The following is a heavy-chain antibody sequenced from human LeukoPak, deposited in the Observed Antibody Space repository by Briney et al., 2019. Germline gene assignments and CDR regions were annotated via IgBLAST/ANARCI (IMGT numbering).Heavy chain of an antibody. CDR3: ARDRHSSGWYGGAYNWFDP. V-gene: IGHV4-4*07. D-gene: IGHD6-19*01. CDR1: GGSISSYY. J-gene: IGHJ5*02. CDR2: IYTSGST. Sequence: TSETLSLTCTVSGGSISSYYWSWIRQPAGEGLEWIGRIYTSGSTNYNPSLKSRVTMSVDTSKNQFSLKLSSVTAADTAVYYCARDRHSSGWYGGAYNWFDPWGQGTLVTVSS.